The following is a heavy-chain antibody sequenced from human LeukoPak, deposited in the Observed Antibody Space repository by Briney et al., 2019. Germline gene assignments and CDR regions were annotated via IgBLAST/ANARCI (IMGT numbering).Heavy chain of an antibody. CDR2: IYHSGST. J-gene: IGHJ6*02. V-gene: IGHV4-30-2*01. CDR1: GGSISSGDYS. D-gene: IGHD1-26*01. CDR3: ARDGSIRGYYYGMDV. Sequence: SETLSLTCAVSGGSISSGDYSWSWIRQPPGKGLEWIGYIYHSGSTYYNPSLRSRVTISVDRSKNQFSLKLSSVTAADTAVYYCARDGSIRGYYYGMDVWGQGTTVTVSS.